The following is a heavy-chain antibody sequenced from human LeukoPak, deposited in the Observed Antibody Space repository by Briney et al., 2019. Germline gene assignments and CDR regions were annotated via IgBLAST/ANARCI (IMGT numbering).Heavy chain of an antibody. CDR2: INHSGST. CDR3: ARGGGSSGYYTDY. D-gene: IGHD3-22*01. CDR1: GGSFSGYY. Sequence: SETLSLTCAVYGGSFSGYYWSWIRQPPGKGLEWIGEINHSGSTNYNPSLKSRVTISVDTSKNQFSLKLSSVTAADTAVYYCARGGGSSGYYTDYWGRGTLVTVSS. V-gene: IGHV4-34*01. J-gene: IGHJ4*02.